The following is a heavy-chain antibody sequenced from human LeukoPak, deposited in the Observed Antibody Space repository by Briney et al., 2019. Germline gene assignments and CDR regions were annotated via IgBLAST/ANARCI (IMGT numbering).Heavy chain of an antibody. Sequence: SETLSLTCTVSGGSISSSSYYWGWIRQPPGKGLEWIGSIYYSGSTYYNPSLKSRVTISVDTSKNQFSLKLSSVTAADTAVYYCARLRSGWYGYWGQGTLVIVSS. D-gene: IGHD6-19*01. CDR2: IYYSGST. V-gene: IGHV4-39*01. CDR3: ARLRSGWYGY. CDR1: GGSISSSSYY. J-gene: IGHJ4*02.